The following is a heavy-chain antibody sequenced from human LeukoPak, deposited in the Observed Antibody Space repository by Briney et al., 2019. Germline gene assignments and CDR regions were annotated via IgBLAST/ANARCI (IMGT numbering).Heavy chain of an antibody. CDR3: ARAWSSS. CDR2: ISGSSGII. Sequence: GGSLRLSCAASGFPFNTYTMNWVRQAPGKGLEWVSYISGSSGIIDYADSVKGRFTISRDNAKNSLYLQMNSLRAEDTAVYYCARAWSSSWGQGTLVTVSS. CDR1: GFPFNTYT. D-gene: IGHD6-6*01. J-gene: IGHJ4*02. V-gene: IGHV3-48*01.